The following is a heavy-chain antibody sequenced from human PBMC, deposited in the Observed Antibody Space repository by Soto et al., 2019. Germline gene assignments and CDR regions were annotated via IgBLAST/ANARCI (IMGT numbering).Heavy chain of an antibody. V-gene: IGHV4-59*01. CDR1: GGSISSYY. CDR2: IYYSGST. D-gene: IGHD3-10*01. Sequence: SETLSLTCTVSGGSISSYYWSWIRQPPGKGLEWIGYIYYSGSTNYNPSLKSRVTISVDTSKNQFSLKLSSVTAADTAVYYCARRYGSAFDIWGQGTMVTISS. J-gene: IGHJ3*02. CDR3: ARRYGSAFDI.